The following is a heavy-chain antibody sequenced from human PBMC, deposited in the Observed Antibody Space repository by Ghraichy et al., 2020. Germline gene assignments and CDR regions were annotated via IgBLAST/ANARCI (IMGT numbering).Heavy chain of an antibody. CDR1: EFTFSNYW. J-gene: IGHJ3*02. D-gene: IGHD6-13*01. Sequence: GESLNISCAASEFTFSNYWMSWVRQAPGKGLEWVANIKGDGSEKYYVDSVKGRFTISRDNAKNSLYLQMNSLRAEDTAVYYCARLRRWQQLVPHAFDIWGQGTMVTVSS. CDR3: ARLRRWQQLVPHAFDI. V-gene: IGHV3-7*01. CDR2: IKGDGSEK.